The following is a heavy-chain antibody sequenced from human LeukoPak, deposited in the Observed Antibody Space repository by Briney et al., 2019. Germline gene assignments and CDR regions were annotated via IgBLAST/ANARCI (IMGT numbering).Heavy chain of an antibody. D-gene: IGHD3-3*02. CDR2: IYSGGST. J-gene: IGHJ3*02. Sequence: GGSLRLSCAASGFTVSSNYMSWVRQAPGKGLEWVSVIYSGGSTYYADSVKGRFTISRDNSKNTLYLQMNSPRAEDTAVYYCAKIRPPAYDIWGQGTMVTVSS. V-gene: IGHV3-53*01. CDR3: AKIRPPAYDI. CDR1: GFTVSSNY.